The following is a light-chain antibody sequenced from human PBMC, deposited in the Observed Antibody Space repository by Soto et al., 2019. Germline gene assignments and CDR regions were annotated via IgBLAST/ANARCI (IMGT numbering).Light chain of an antibody. CDR3: QQYRSWPRT. CDR1: QSVDIN. V-gene: IGKV3-15*01. Sequence: EIVLTQSPATLSVSPGERVTLSCRASQSVDINLAWYQQKPGQPPRLLIYGASTRATDMSGTFSGRGSGTEFTLTISSLWPEDFAVYYCQQYRSWPRTFGQGTKVEMK. J-gene: IGKJ1*01. CDR2: GAS.